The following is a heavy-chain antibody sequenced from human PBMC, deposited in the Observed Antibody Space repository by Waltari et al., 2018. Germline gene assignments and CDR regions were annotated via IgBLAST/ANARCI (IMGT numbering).Heavy chain of an antibody. CDR1: GGSISSSSYY. D-gene: IGHD3-22*01. CDR3: ARGVSSGYTAYWYFDL. J-gene: IGHJ2*01. Sequence: QLQLQESGPGLVKPSETLSLTCTVSGGSISSSSYYWGWIRQPPGKGLEWIGSIYSGGGTSYNTSLTSRVAISVDTSKNQFSLKLRSVTAADTAVYYCARGVSSGYTAYWYFDLWGRGTLVTVSS. CDR2: IYSGGGT. V-gene: IGHV4-39*01.